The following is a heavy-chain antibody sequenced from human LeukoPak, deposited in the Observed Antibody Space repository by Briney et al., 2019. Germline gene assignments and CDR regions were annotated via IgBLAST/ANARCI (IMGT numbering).Heavy chain of an antibody. J-gene: IGHJ4*02. D-gene: IGHD5-18*01. V-gene: IGHV3-7*01. CDR3: ARDTGGGYSCYDC. CDR1: GFTFSSYW. Sequence: GGSLRLSCAASGFTFSSYWMTWIRQAPGKGLEWVANIKQDGSEKYYVDSAKGRFTISRDNAKNSLYLQMNSPRAEDTAVYYCARDTGGGYSCYDCWGQGTLVTVSS. CDR2: IKQDGSEK.